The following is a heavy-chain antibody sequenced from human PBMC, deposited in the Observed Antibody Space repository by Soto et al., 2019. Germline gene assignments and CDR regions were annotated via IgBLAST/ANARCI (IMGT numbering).Heavy chain of an antibody. V-gene: IGHV3-49*04. J-gene: IGHJ4*02. CDR3: TRDDPELPFGEVPHQ. D-gene: IGHD3-10*01. CDR1: GFSVSNSY. Sequence: SGFSVSNSYMSWVRQAPGKGLEWVSIIHSGGTTEYAASVKGRFTISRDDSKSTAYLQMNSLKTEDTAVYYCTRDDPELPFGEVPHQWGQGTLVTVSS. CDR2: IHSGGTT.